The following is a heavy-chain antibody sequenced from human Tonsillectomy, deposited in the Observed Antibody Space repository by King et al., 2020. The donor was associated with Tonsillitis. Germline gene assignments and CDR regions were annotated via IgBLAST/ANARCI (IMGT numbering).Heavy chain of an antibody. D-gene: IGHD3-10*01. CDR2: ISSGGTT. J-gene: IGHJ4*02. Sequence: VQLVESGGGLVQPGGSLRLSCAASGFTFKNYAMTWVRQAPGEGLDWVSHISSGGTTYYADSVKGRFTISRDNSKNTLYLQMNNLRADGTAVYYCAKRADASGGYSIDYWGQGTLVTVSS. V-gene: IGHV3-23*04. CDR1: GFTFKNYA. CDR3: AKRADASGGYSIDY.